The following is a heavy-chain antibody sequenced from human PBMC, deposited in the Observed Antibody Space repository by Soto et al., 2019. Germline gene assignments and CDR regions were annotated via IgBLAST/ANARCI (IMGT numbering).Heavy chain of an antibody. CDR1: GGTFSSYA. CDR2: IIPIFGTA. Sequence: QVQLVQYRAEVKKPGSSVKVSCKASGGTFSSYAISWVRQAPGQGLEWMGGIIPIFGTANYAQKFQGRVTITADESTSTAYMELSSLRSEDTAVYYCAIGYCSSTSCYEGTKGYYWGQGTLVTVSS. CDR3: AIGYCSSTSCYEGTKGYY. D-gene: IGHD2-2*01. J-gene: IGHJ4*02. V-gene: IGHV1-69*01.